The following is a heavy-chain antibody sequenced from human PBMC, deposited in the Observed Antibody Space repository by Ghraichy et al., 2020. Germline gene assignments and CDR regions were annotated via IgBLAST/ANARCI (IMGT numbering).Heavy chain of an antibody. D-gene: IGHD3-10*02. Sequence: ASVKVSCKTSGYTFTNYDINWVRQATGQGLEWMGWMNPNSGNAGSAQKFQGRVTMTRNTSISTAYMELSSLRSQDTAVSEDTAVYYCVRAEKNAFDIWGQGTMVTVSS. CDR3: TAVYYCVRAEKNAFDI. CDR1: GYTFTNYD. J-gene: IGHJ3*02. CDR2: MNPNSGNA. V-gene: IGHV1-8*01.